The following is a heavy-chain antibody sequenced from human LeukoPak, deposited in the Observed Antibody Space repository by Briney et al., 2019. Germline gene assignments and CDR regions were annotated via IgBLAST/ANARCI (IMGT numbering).Heavy chain of an antibody. V-gene: IGHV3-30*18. CDR1: GFTFSSYG. D-gene: IGHD3-9*01. J-gene: IGHJ4*02. CDR3: AKGYYDILTGSLDY. CDR2: ISYDGSNK. Sequence: GGSLRLSCAASGFTFSSYGMHWVRQAPGKGLEWVAVISYDGSNKYCADSVKGRFTISRDNSKNTLYLQMNSLRAEDTAVYYCAKGYYDILTGSLDYWGQGTLVTVSS.